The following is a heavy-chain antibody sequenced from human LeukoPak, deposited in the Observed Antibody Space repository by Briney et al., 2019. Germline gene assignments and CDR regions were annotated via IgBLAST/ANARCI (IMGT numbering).Heavy chain of an antibody. CDR2: ISSSSSYI. CDR3: ARETYYYDSSGYYNSRSFDY. CDR1: RFTFSSYS. V-gene: IGHV3-21*01. J-gene: IGHJ4*02. D-gene: IGHD3-22*01. Sequence: GGSLRLSCAASRFTFSSYSMNWVRQAPGKGLEWVSSISSSSSYIYYADSVKGRFTISRDNAKNSLYLQMNSLRAEDTAVYYCARETYYYDSSGYYNSRSFDYWGQGTLVTVSS.